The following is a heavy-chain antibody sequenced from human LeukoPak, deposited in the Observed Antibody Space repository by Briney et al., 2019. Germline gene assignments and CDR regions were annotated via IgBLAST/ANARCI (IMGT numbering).Heavy chain of an antibody. CDR3: ARPRWDVWGSYRLVGDGAFDI. Sequence: PSETLSLTCTVSGGSISSSSYYWGWIRQPPGKGLEWIGSIYYSGSTYYNPSLKSRVTISVDTSKNQFSLKLSSVTAADTAVYYCARPRWDVWGSYRLVGDGAFDIWGQGTMVTVSS. CDR2: IYYSGST. J-gene: IGHJ3*02. D-gene: IGHD3-16*02. V-gene: IGHV4-39*07. CDR1: GGSISSSSYY.